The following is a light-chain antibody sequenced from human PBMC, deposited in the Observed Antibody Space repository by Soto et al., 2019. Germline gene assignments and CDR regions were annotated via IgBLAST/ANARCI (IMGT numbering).Light chain of an antibody. CDR1: QDISNW. Sequence: DIQMTQSPSSVSASVGERDTNNFRASQDISNWLAWYQQKPGKAPKLLIYAASSLQSGVPSRFSGSRSGTDFTLTISSLQPEDFATYFCQQAHSFPITFGQGTRLEIK. J-gene: IGKJ5*01. V-gene: IGKV1-12*01. CDR2: AAS. CDR3: QQAHSFPIT.